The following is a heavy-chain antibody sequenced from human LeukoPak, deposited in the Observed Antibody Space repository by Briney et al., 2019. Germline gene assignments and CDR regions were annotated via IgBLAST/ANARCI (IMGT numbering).Heavy chain of an antibody. CDR3: AKDGGLWVSAHWGDS. CDR1: GFTFSSYT. J-gene: IGHJ4*02. Sequence: PGGPLRLSCAASGFTFSSYTMSWVRQAPGKGLEWVSTITTSDGNTYYADSVKGRFTVSRDNSKNTLFLQMNSLRAEDTAVYYCAKDGGLWVSAHWGDSWGRGTLSPSPQ. CDR2: ITTSDGNT. D-gene: IGHD7-27*01. V-gene: IGHV3-23*01.